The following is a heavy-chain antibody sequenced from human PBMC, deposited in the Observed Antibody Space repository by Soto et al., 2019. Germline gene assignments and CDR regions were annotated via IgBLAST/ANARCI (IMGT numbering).Heavy chain of an antibody. V-gene: IGHV1-18*01. CDR1: GYTFTSYG. CDR2: ISAYNGNT. CDR3: ARDRGSNALAY. J-gene: IGHJ4*02. D-gene: IGHD3-16*01. Sequence: QVQLVQSGAEVKKPGASVKVSCKASGYTFTSYGISWVRQAPGQGLEWMGWISAYNGNTNYAHKIQGRVTMTTDTSTSTAVMERRSLRSDDTAVDYWARDRGSNALAYWGQGTLVTVSS.